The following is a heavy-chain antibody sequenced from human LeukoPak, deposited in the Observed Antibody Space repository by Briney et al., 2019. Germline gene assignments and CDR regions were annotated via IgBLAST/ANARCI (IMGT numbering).Heavy chain of an antibody. CDR2: IKSKTDGGTT. J-gene: IGHJ4*02. CDR3: TTVLRYFDWLLHEDY. CDR1: GFTFSDAW. D-gene: IGHD3-9*01. Sequence: GGSLRLSCSASGFTFSDAWMSWVRQAPGKGLEWVGRIKSKTDGGTTDYAAPVKGRFTISRDDSKNTLYLQMNSLKTEDTAVYYCTTVLRYFDWLLHEDYWGQGTLVTVSS. V-gene: IGHV3-15*01.